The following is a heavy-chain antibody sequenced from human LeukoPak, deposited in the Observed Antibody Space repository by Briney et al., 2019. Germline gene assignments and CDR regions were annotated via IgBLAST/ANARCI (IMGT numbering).Heavy chain of an antibody. Sequence: GASVKVSCKASGYTFTGYYMHWVRQAPGQGLEWMGWINPNSGGTNYAQKFRGRVTMTRDTSISTAYMELSRPRSDDTAVYYCARSWRFCSGDSCYPIDYWGQGTLVTVSS. CDR1: GYTFTGYY. CDR2: INPNSGGT. D-gene: IGHD2-15*01. CDR3: ARSWRFCSGDSCYPIDY. V-gene: IGHV1-2*02. J-gene: IGHJ4*02.